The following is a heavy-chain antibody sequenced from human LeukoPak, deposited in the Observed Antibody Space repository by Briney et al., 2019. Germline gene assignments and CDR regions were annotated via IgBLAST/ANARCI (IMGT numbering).Heavy chain of an antibody. Sequence: PSQTLSLTCTVTGGSISSGGYYWSWIRQHPGKGLEWIGYIYYSGTTYYNPSLKSRVTVSVDTSKNQFSLKLSSVTAADTAVYYCARVSLYGGSREPLIDYWGQGTLVTVSS. CDR2: IYYSGTT. J-gene: IGHJ4*02. CDR3: ARVSLYGGSREPLIDY. V-gene: IGHV4-31*03. D-gene: IGHD1-26*01. CDR1: GGSISSGGYY.